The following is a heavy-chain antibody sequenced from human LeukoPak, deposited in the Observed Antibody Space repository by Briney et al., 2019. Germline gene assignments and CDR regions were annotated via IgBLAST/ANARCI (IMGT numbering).Heavy chain of an antibody. CDR3: AKDKQQLLDLYAFDI. V-gene: IGHV3-9*01. CDR1: GFTFDDYA. Sequence: GGSLRLSCAASGFTFDDYAMHWVRQAPGKGLEWVSGISWNSGSIGYADSVKGRFTISRDNAKDSLYLQMNSLRAEDTALYYCAKDKQQLLDLYAFDIWGQGTMVTVSS. J-gene: IGHJ3*02. D-gene: IGHD2-2*01. CDR2: ISWNSGSI.